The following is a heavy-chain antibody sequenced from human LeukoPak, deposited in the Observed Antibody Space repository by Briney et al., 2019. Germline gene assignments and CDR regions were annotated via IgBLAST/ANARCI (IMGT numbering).Heavy chain of an antibody. Sequence: ASVKVSCKASGGTFSSYAISWVRQAPGQGLEWMGGIIPIFGTANYAQKFQGRVTITADESTSTAYMELSSLRSEDTAVYYCARVASSGWNMGDYFDYWGQGTLVTVSS. V-gene: IGHV1-69*13. CDR1: GGTFSSYA. J-gene: IGHJ4*02. CDR3: ARVASSGWNMGDYFDY. CDR2: IIPIFGTA. D-gene: IGHD6-19*01.